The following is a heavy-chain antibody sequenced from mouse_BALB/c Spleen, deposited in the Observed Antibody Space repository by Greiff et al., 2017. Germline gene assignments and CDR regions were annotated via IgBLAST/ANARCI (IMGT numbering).Heavy chain of an antibody. V-gene: IGHV5-6-5*01. Sequence: DVMLVESGGGLVKPGGSLKLSCAASGFTFSSYAMSWVRQTPEKRLEWVASISSGGSTYYPDSVKGRFTISRDNARNILYLQMSSLRSEDTAMYYCARKGTTDFFAYWGQGTLVTVSA. CDR3: ARKGTTDFFAY. J-gene: IGHJ3*01. CDR2: ISSGGST. CDR1: GFTFSSYA. D-gene: IGHD5-5*01.